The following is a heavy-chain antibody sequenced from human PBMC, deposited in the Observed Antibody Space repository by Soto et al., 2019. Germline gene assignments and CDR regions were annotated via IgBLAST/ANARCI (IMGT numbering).Heavy chain of an antibody. CDR1: GGTFSSYA. D-gene: IGHD2-2*01. J-gene: IGHJ6*02. V-gene: IGHV1-69*13. CDR2: IIPISDTT. Sequence: SVKVSCKASGGTFSSYAISWVRQAPGQGLEWMGGIIPISDTTNYAQKFQGRVTITADESTSTAYMELSSLRSEDTAVYYCARSQGSSTSLEIYYYYYYGMAVWGQGTTVTVSS. CDR3: ARSQGSSTSLEIYYYYYYGMAV.